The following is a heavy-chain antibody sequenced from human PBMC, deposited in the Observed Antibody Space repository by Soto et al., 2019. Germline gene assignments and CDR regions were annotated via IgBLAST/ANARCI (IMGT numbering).Heavy chain of an antibody. CDR1: GGTFSSHV. D-gene: IGHD3-16*01. J-gene: IGHJ6*02. V-gene: IGHV1-69*13. CDR2: ITPISSTP. CDR3: ARGPTYYYHGLSV. Sequence: ASVKVSCKASGGTFSSHVVSWVRQAPGHGLEWMGGITPISSTPKYAQKFQGRVTLTADESTRTVYMELSSLRSEDTAVYYCARGPTYYYHGLSVWGQGTTVTVS.